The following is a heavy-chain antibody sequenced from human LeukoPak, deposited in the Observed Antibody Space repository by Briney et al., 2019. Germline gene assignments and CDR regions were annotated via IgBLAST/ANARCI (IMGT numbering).Heavy chain of an antibody. CDR3: ARHLKAALWFGELSWFDP. V-gene: IGHV4-61*02. CDR2: IYTSGST. Sequence: PSETLSLTCTVSGGSISSGSYYWSWIRQPAGKGLEWIGRIYTSGSTSYNPSLKSRVTISVDTSKNQFSLKLSSVTAADTAVYCCARHLKAALWFGELSWFDPWGQGTLVTVSS. CDR1: GGSISSGSYY. J-gene: IGHJ5*02. D-gene: IGHD3-10*01.